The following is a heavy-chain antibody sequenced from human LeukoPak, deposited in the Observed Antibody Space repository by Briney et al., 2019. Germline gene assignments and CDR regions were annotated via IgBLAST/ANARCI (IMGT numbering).Heavy chain of an antibody. Sequence: GRSLRLSCAASGFSFSSFWMGWVRQTPGKRPEWVANMNIDGSEKYYADSVKGRFSISRDNARNSVYLQMNSLRVEDTAVYYCAGDPVEWELLLDYWGQGTLVTVSS. V-gene: IGHV3-7*01. CDR3: AGDPVEWELLLDY. CDR1: GFSFSSFW. CDR2: MNIDGSEK. J-gene: IGHJ4*02. D-gene: IGHD1-26*01.